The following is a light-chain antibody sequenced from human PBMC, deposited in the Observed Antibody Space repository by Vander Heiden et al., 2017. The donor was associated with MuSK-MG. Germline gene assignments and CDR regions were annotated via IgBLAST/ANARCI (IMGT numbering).Light chain of an antibody. V-gene: IGKV1-39*01. J-gene: IGKJ4*01. CDR2: AAS. Sequence: DIQMTQSPSSLSASVGDRVTITCRASQSISSYLNWYQQKPGKAPKLLIYAASSLQSGVPSRFSGSGSGTDFTLTISRLQPEDFATYYCQQSDSTLLTFGGGPKVEIK. CDR3: QQSDSTLLT. CDR1: QSISSY.